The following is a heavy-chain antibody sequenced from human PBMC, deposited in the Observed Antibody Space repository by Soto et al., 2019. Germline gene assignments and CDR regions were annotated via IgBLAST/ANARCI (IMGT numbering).Heavy chain of an antibody. CDR1: GGTFSSYA. D-gene: IGHD3-16*01. Sequence: QVQLVQSGAEVKKPGSSVKVSCKASGGTFSSYAINWVRQAPGQGLEWMGGIIPIFGTANYAQKFQGRVTITADESTSTAYMDLSSLRSEDTAVYYCARGAPMITFGGVTGYSPLDYWGQGTLVTVSS. CDR2: IIPIFGTA. CDR3: ARGAPMITFGGVTGYSPLDY. V-gene: IGHV1-69*01. J-gene: IGHJ4*02.